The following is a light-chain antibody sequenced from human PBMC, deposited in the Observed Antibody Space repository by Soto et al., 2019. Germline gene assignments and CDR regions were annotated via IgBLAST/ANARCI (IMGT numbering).Light chain of an antibody. V-gene: IGKV3-15*01. CDR2: GAS. CDR1: QSVSSN. CDR3: HQYNNWPTWT. Sequence: EIVMTQSPATLSVSPGERATLSCRASQSVSSNLAWYQPKPGQAPRLLIYGASTRATGIPARFSGSGSGTEFTLTISSLQSEDFAVYYCHQYNNWPTWTFGQGTKVEIK. J-gene: IGKJ1*01.